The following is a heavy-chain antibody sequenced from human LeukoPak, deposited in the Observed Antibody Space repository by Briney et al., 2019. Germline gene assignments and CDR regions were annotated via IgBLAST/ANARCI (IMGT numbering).Heavy chain of an antibody. D-gene: IGHD5/OR15-5a*01. CDR1: GFTFSGSA. CDR3: TRYSVGFDY. Sequence: GSLRLSCAASGFTFSGSAMHWVRQASGKGLEWVGRIRSKTNNYATVYAASVKGRFTISRDDSKNTAYLQMNSLKTEDTAVYYCTRYSVGFDYWGQGTLVTVSS. V-gene: IGHV3-73*01. J-gene: IGHJ4*02. CDR2: IRSKTNNYAT.